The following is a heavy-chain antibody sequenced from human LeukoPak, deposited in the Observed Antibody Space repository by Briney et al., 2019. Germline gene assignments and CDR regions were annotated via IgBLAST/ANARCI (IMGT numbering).Heavy chain of an antibody. D-gene: IGHD1-1*01. CDR2: IYYTGRT. Sequence: ASETLSLTCTVSGGSISSSSHSWGWIRQPPGKGLEWTGTIYYTGRTYYNPSLESRLTISVDTSKNQFSLKLTAVTAADTAIYYCAQSLGSGNWIGNWFDPWGQGTLVTVSS. CDR3: AQSLGSGNWIGNWFDP. CDR1: GGSISSSSHS. J-gene: IGHJ5*02. V-gene: IGHV4-39*01.